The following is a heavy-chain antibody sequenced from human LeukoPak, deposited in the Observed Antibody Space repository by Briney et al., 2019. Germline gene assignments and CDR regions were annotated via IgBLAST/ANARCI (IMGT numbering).Heavy chain of an antibody. Sequence: PGGSLRLSCAASGFTFSSYAMHWVRQAPGKGLEWVAVISYDGSNKYYADSVKGRFTISRDNSKNTLYLQMNSLRAEDTAVYYCARAWQLPRYYYYYMDVWGKGTTVTVSS. CDR1: GFTFSSYA. CDR2: ISYDGSNK. J-gene: IGHJ6*03. CDR3: ARAWQLPRYYYYYMDV. V-gene: IGHV3-30-3*01. D-gene: IGHD6-6*01.